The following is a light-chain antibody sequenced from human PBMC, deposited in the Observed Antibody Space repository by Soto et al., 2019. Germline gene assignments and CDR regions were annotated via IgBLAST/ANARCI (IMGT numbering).Light chain of an antibody. Sequence: DIQMTQSPSSLSASVGDRVTITCRASQSISSYLNWYQQKPGKAPNLLIYAASSLQSGVPSRFSGSGSGTDFTLNISSLQPEDFATYYCQQSYSSSWTFGQGTPVEIK. J-gene: IGKJ1*01. CDR3: QQSYSSSWT. V-gene: IGKV1-39*01. CDR2: AAS. CDR1: QSISSY.